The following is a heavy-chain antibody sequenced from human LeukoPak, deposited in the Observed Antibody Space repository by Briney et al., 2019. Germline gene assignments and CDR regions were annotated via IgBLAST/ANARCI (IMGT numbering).Heavy chain of an antibody. CDR2: IGTYNGNT. CDR1: GYTFTSYG. CDR3: ARDFKEHLSWFDP. V-gene: IGHV1-18*01. D-gene: IGHD1-26*01. J-gene: IGHJ5*02. Sequence: GASVKVSCKASGYTFTSYGINWVRQAPGQGLEWMGWIGTYNGNTNFAQKLQGRVTMTTDTSTGTAYMELTSLRSDDTAVYYCARDFKEHLSWFDPWGQGTLVTVSP.